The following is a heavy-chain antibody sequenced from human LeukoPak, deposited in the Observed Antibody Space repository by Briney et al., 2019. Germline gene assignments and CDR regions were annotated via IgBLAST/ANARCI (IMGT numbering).Heavy chain of an antibody. Sequence: GGSLRLSCAASGFTFSSYSMYWVSHAPGQGLEWVSSISSSGSTIYYADPVKGRFTISRDNAKNSLYLQMNSLRAEDTAVYYCAELGITMIGGVWGKGTTVTISS. D-gene: IGHD3-10*02. V-gene: IGHV3-48*04. CDR3: AELGITMIGGV. J-gene: IGHJ6*04. CDR1: GFTFSSYS. CDR2: ISSSGSTI.